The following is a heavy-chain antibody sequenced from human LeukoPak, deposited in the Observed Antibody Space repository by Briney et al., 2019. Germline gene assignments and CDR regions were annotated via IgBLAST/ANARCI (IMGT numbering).Heavy chain of an antibody. J-gene: IGHJ5*02. CDR3: ARALPLVAWFDP. CDR2: IYYSGST. CDR1: GGSISSYY. Sequence: SETLSLTCTVSGGSISSYYWSWIRQPPGKGLEWIGYIYYSGSTNYNPSLKSRVTMSVDTSKNQFSLKLSSVTAADTAVYYCARALPLVAWFDPWGQGTLVTVSS. V-gene: IGHV4-59*13.